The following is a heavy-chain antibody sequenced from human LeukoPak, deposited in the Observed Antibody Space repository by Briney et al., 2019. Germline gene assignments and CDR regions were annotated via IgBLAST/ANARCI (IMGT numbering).Heavy chain of an antibody. CDR1: GFSVSDNY. J-gene: IGHJ5*02. Sequence: GGPLRLSCAASGFSVSDNYMSWVRQAPGKGLECVSVIYSGGSKYYADSVKGRFTISRDNSKNTLYLQMNSLRVEDSAVYYCARDLASLSGGDYGGSWGQGTLVTVSS. V-gene: IGHV3-53*01. CDR2: IYSGGSK. D-gene: IGHD2-21*02. CDR3: ARDLASLSGGDYGGS.